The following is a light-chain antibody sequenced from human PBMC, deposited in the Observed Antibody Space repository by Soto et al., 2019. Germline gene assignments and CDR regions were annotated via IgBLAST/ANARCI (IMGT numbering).Light chain of an antibody. CDR2: AAS. Sequence: DIPMIQSPSSLSASVGDRVTITCRASQGIRNDLGWYQQKPGRAPKRLIYAASSLQSGDPSRFSGSGSRTEFKLTISDLQTDDFATYYCLQHYCYPLTFAQGTKVEI. J-gene: IGKJ1*01. V-gene: IGKV1-17*02. CDR3: LQHYCYPLT. CDR1: QGIRND.